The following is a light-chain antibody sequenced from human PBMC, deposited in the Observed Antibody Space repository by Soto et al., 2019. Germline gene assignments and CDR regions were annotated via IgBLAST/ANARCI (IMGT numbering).Light chain of an antibody. Sequence: QSALTQPASVSGSPGQSITISCTGTSSDVGTYNLVSWYQQHPGEAPKLLIYEGDKWPSGVSSRFSGSKSGNTASLTISGLQVEAEADYYCCAYAGGRTLVFGGGTQLTVL. CDR1: SSDVGTYNL. V-gene: IGLV2-23*01. J-gene: IGLJ7*01. CDR2: EGD. CDR3: CAYAGGRTLV.